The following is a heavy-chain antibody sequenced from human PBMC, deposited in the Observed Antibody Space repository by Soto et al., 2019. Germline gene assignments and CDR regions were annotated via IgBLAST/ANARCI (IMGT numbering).Heavy chain of an antibody. J-gene: IGHJ3*02. CDR2: IYYSGST. CDR3: ARHLSSGYAFDI. V-gene: IGHV4-39*01. D-gene: IGHD3-22*01. Sequence: QLQLQESGPGLVKPSETLSLTCTVSGGSISSSSYYWGWIRQPPGKGLEWIGSIYYSGSTYYNPSLKSRVTISVDTSKNQFSLKLSSVTAADTAVYYCARHLSSGYAFDIWGQGTMVTVSS. CDR1: GGSISSSSYY.